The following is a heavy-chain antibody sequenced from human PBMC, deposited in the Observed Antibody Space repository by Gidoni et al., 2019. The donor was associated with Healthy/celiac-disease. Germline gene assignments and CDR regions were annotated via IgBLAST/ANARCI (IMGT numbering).Heavy chain of an antibody. CDR3: ARGYGVGATTFDY. D-gene: IGHD1-26*01. Sequence: QVQLVESGGGVVQPGRSLRLPCAASGFTFSSSGMHWVRQAPGQGLEWVAVIWYDGSNKYYADSVKGRFTISRDNSKNTLYLQMNSLRAEDTAVYYCARGYGVGATTFDYWGQGTLVTVSS. CDR2: IWYDGSNK. V-gene: IGHV3-33*01. J-gene: IGHJ4*02. CDR1: GFTFSSSG.